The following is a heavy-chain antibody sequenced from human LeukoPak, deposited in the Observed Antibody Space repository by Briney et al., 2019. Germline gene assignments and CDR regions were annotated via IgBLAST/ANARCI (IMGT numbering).Heavy chain of an antibody. CDR3: ARVGGSYYTGADAFDI. CDR1: GGSISSGDYY. CDR2: IYYSGRT. Sequence: PSETLSLTCTVSGGSISSGDYYWSWIRQPSGKGLEWIGYIYYSGRTYYNPSLKSRVTISVDTSKNQFSLKLSSVTAADTAVYYCARVGGSYYTGADAFDIWGEGTMATVSS. V-gene: IGHV4-30-4*08. J-gene: IGHJ3*02. D-gene: IGHD1-26*01.